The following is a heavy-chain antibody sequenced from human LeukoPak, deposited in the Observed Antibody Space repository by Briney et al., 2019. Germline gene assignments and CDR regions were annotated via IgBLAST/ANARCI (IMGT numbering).Heavy chain of an antibody. Sequence: ASVKVSCKASGYTFTSNCIHWVRQAPGQGLEWMGMIYPRDGSTSYAQKFQGRVTVTRDTSTSTVHMELSGLRSEDTAVYYCARDQEGFDYWGQGTLVTVSS. CDR1: GYTFTSNC. CDR2: IYPRDGST. J-gene: IGHJ4*02. CDR3: ARDQEGFDY. V-gene: IGHV1-46*01.